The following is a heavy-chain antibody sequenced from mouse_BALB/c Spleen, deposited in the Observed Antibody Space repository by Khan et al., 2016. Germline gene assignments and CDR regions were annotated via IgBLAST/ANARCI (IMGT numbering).Heavy chain of an antibody. CDR2: INPNNGGT. V-gene: IGHV1-18*01. Sequence: VRLQQSGPELVKPGASVKISCKTSGYTFTEYTMHWVKQSHGKSLEWIGGINPNNGGTSYNQKFKGKATLTVDKSSSTAYMELRSLTSEDSAVYYCATSGAYYGNPAWFAYWGQGTLVTVSA. J-gene: IGHJ3*01. CDR1: GYTFTEYT. CDR3: ATSGAYYGNPAWFAY. D-gene: IGHD2-10*01.